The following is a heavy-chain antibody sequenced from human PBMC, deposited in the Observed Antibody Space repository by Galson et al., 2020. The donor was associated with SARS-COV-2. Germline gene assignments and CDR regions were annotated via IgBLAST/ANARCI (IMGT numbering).Heavy chain of an antibody. CDR2: AGSVGDT. Sequence: GALRLSCAASGFTFSDYDMHWVRQASGKSLEWVSLAGSVGDTYYLGSVKGRFIISRDNAKSSLYLQMNSLTAGDTAIYYCTRGQVGNAFDIWGQGTLVTVSS. D-gene: IGHD1-26*01. V-gene: IGHV3-13*01. CDR3: TRGQVGNAFDI. J-gene: IGHJ3*02. CDR1: GFTFSDYD.